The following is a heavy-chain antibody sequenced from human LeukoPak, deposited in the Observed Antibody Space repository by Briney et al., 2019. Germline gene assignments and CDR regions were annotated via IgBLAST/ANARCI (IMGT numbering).Heavy chain of an antibody. CDR2: IIPILGIA. V-gene: IGHV1-69*02. D-gene: IGHD4-23*01. CDR1: GYTFTGYY. Sequence: GASVKVSCKASGYTFTGYYMHWVRQAPGQGLEWMGRIIPILGIANYAQKFQGRVTITADKSTSTAYMELSSLRSEDTAVYYCAIVTTVVRVAYDYWGQGTLVTVSS. CDR3: AIVTTVVRVAYDY. J-gene: IGHJ4*02.